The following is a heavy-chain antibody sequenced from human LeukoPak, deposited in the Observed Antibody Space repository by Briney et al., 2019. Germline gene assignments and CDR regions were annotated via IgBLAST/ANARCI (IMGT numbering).Heavy chain of an antibody. CDR3: AREGGGPYYYYMDV. CDR2: ISYDGRNE. CDR1: GFTFSDYG. Sequence: GGSLRLSCVASGFTFSDYGMLWVRQPPGKGLEWVAVISYDGRNEHYADSVKGRFTISRDNSKNTLYLQMNSLRAEDTAVYYCAREGGGPYYYYMDVWGKGTTVTVSS. V-gene: IGHV3-30*03. D-gene: IGHD2-15*01. J-gene: IGHJ6*03.